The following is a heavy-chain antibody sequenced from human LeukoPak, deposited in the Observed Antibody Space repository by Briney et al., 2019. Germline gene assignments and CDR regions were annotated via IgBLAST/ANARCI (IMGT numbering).Heavy chain of an antibody. CDR2: INHSGST. CDR1: GGSISSGGYY. D-gene: IGHD3-9*01. Sequence: SETLSLTCTVSGGSISSGGYYWSWIRQPPGKGLEWIGEINHSGSTNYNPSLKSRVTISVDTSKNQFSLKLSSVTAADTAVYYCARAAGMKLRYFDPKGGWFGPWGQGTLVTVSS. V-gene: IGHV4-39*07. J-gene: IGHJ5*02. CDR3: ARAAGMKLRYFDPKGGWFGP.